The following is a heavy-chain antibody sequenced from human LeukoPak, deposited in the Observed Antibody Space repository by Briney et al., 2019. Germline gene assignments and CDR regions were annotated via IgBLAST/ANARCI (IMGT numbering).Heavy chain of an antibody. Sequence: PGGSLTLSCAASGFTVSRYRMSCVRHAPGKGLEWVSSITSSRNYIYSADTVKGRFTISSDTAKNSVYLQIDSLKAEDTPVYYCARDRGGFTMVRGVKSSYYYYMDVWGKGTTVTISS. D-gene: IGHD3-10*01. V-gene: IGHV3-21*01. CDR2: ITSSRNYI. CDR3: ARDRGGFTMVRGVKSSYYYYMDV. J-gene: IGHJ6*03. CDR1: GFTVSRYR.